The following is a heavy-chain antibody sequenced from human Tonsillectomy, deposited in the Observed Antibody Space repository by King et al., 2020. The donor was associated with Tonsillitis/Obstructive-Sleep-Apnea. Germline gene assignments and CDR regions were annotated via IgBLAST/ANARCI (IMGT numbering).Heavy chain of an antibody. CDR2: IFSNDEK. CDR3: ARIADTARANYYYYYYMDV. D-gene: IGHD5-18*01. V-gene: IGHV2-26*01. Sequence: KESGPVLVKPTETLTLTCTVSGFSLSNARMGVSWIRQPPGKALEWLAHIFSNDEKSYSTSLKSRLTISKDTSKSQVVLTMTNMDPVDTATYYCARIADTARANYYYYYYMDVWGKGTTVTVSS. J-gene: IGHJ6*03. CDR1: GFSLSNARMG.